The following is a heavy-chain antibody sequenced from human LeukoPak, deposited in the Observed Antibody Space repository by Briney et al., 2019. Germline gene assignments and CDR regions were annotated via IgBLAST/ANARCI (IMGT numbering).Heavy chain of an antibody. D-gene: IGHD4-17*01. CDR1: GYTFTSYY. CDR3: ASPGETRYGELDY. J-gene: IGHJ4*02. V-gene: IGHV1-46*01. CDR2: INPSGGST. Sequence: ASVKVSCKASGYTFTSYYMHWVRQAPGQGLEWMGIINPSGGSTSYAQKFQGRVTMTRDMSTSTVYMELSSLRSGDTAVYYCASPGETRYGELDYWGQGTLLTVSS.